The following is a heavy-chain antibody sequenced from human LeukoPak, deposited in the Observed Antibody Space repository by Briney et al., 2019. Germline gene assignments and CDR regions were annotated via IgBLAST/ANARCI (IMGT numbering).Heavy chain of an antibody. Sequence: PSQTLSLTCTVSGGSISSGDYYWSWIRQPPGKGLEWIGYIYYSGSTYYNPSLKSRVTISVDTSKNQFSLKLSSVTAADTAVYYCARRYDYVWGSSDWFDPWGQGTLVTVSS. CDR1: GGSISSGDYY. J-gene: IGHJ5*02. D-gene: IGHD3-16*01. CDR3: ARRYDYVWGSSDWFDP. V-gene: IGHV4-30-4*01. CDR2: IYYSGST.